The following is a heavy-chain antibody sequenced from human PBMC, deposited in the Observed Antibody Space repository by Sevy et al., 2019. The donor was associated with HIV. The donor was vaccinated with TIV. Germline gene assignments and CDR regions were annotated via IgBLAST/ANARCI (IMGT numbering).Heavy chain of an antibody. Sequence: GGSLRLSCAASGFTFSSYSMNWVRQAPGKGLEWVSSTSSSSSYIYYADSVKGRFTISRDNAKNSLYLQMNSLRAEDTAVYYCARVGDFWTHSLYYYGMDVWGQGTTVTVSS. CDR1: GFTFSSYS. J-gene: IGHJ6*02. D-gene: IGHD3-3*01. V-gene: IGHV3-21*01. CDR3: ARVGDFWTHSLYYYGMDV. CDR2: TSSSSSYI.